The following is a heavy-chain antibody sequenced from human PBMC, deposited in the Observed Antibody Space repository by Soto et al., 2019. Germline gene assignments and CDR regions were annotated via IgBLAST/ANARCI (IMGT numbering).Heavy chain of an antibody. V-gene: IGHV4-31*03. J-gene: IGHJ6*02. Sequence: QVRLEESGPGLVKPSETLSLICSVSGGPVNNANYFWNWIRHHPENGLEWIGYIYYSGSTRYNPSFKTRATLSIDTSKNQFSLRLNSVTVADTAVYFCARDADYGGSRGGMDVWGRGTTVTVSS. CDR2: IYYSGST. CDR1: GGPVNNANYF. D-gene: IGHD4-17*01. CDR3: ARDADYGGSRGGMDV.